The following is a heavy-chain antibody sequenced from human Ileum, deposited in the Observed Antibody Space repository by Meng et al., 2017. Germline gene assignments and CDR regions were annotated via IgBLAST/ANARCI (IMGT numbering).Heavy chain of an antibody. CDR2: INHDGGDQ. Sequence: GASLKISCEASGFIFSNYWMSWVRQTPGKGLEWVAIINHDGGDQKYVDSVKGRFSIFRDNTRNSLHLQMNSLRVEDTAVYYCVRDFDNYDRRGYDNWFDSWGQGTPVTVSS. J-gene: IGHJ5*01. D-gene: IGHD3-22*01. CDR1: GFIFSNYW. V-gene: IGHV3-7*01. CDR3: VRDFDNYDRRGYDNWFDS.